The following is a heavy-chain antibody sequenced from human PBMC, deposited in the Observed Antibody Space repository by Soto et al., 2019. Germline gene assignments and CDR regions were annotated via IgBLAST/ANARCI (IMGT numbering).Heavy chain of an antibody. CDR2: IYHSGST. Sequence: QVQLQESGPGLVKPSGTLSLTCAVSSGSISSSNWWSWVRQPPGKGLEWIGGIYHSGSTNYNPSLKSRVTISVDKSKNQFSLKLSSVTAADTAVYYCASLAVAGGSDYYYMDVWGKGTTVTVSS. CDR3: ASLAVAGGSDYYYMDV. D-gene: IGHD6-19*01. V-gene: IGHV4-4*02. J-gene: IGHJ6*03. CDR1: SGSISSSNW.